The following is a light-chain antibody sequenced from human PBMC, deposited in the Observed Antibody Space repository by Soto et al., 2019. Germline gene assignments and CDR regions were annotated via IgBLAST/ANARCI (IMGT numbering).Light chain of an antibody. CDR1: QTINSD. V-gene: IGKV3-15*01. Sequence: EIVMTQSSATLSVSPGERATLSCRASQTINSDLAWYQQKPGQAPRLLIYGASTRATGIPASFSGGGSGTQFTLTISSLQPDDFATYYCQHYNSYSEAFGQGTKVDI. CDR3: QHYNSYSEA. CDR2: GAS. J-gene: IGKJ1*01.